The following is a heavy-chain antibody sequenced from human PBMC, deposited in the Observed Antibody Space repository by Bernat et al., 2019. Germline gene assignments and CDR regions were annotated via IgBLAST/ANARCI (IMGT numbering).Heavy chain of an antibody. D-gene: IGHD3-10*01. V-gene: IGHV5-51*01. CDR2: LSPGASDT. J-gene: IGHJ5*02. Sequence: EVQLVQSGAEVKKPGESLKISCKGSGYSFTSYWIGWVRQMPGQGLEWMGLLSPGASDTRYSPSFPGPVPISADKSISTAYLQWSSLKASDTAMYYCARRAGAGHWFDPWGQGTLVTVSS. CDR1: GYSFTSYW. CDR3: ARRAGAGHWFDP.